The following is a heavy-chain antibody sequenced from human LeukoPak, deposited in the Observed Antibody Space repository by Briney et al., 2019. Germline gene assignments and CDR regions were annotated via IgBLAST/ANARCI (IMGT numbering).Heavy chain of an antibody. D-gene: IGHD2-15*01. V-gene: IGHV3-23*01. J-gene: IGHJ5*02. Sequence: PGGSLRLSCAASGFTFSSYSMNWVRQAPGKGLEWVSAISGTGGSTYYADSVKGRFTISRDNSKNTVYLQMNSLRSEDTALYYCAKPVGYCHGGSCSGGGSWGQRTLVTVSS. CDR1: GFTFSSYS. CDR2: ISGTGGST. CDR3: AKPVGYCHGGSCSGGGS.